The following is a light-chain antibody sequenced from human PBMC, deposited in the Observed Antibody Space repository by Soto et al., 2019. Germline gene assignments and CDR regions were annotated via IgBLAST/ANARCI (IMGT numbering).Light chain of an antibody. Sequence: DIRMTQTRSSPSASGGYRVTITCRASQGISNYLAWYQQKPGKVPKLLIYAASTLQSGVPSRFSGSGSGTDFTLTISSLQPEDVATYYCQKYNSAPWTFGQGTKVDIK. CDR2: AAS. V-gene: IGKV1-27*01. CDR3: QKYNSAPWT. CDR1: QGISNY. J-gene: IGKJ1*01.